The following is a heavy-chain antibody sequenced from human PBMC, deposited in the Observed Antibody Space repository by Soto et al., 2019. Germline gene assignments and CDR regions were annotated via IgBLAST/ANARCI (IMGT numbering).Heavy chain of an antibody. CDR2: IWYDGSNK. CDR3: ARPAQGYSYGYEFDY. CDR1: GFTFSSYG. Sequence: QVQLVESGGGVVQPGRSLRLSCAASGFTFSSYGMHWVRQAPGKGLEWVAVIWYDGSNKYYADSVKGRFTISRDNSKNTLYLQINSLRAEDTAVYYCARPAQGYSYGYEFDYWGQGSLVTVSS. D-gene: IGHD5-18*01. J-gene: IGHJ4*02. V-gene: IGHV3-33*01.